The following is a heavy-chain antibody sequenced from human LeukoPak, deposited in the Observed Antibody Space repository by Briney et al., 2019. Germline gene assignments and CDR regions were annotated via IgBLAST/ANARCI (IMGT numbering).Heavy chain of an antibody. D-gene: IGHD6-6*01. V-gene: IGHV3-7*01. Sequence: PGGSLRLSCAASGLTFSSYWMSWVRQAPGKGLEWVANIKQDGSEKYYVDSVKGRFTISRDNAKNSLYLQMNSLRAEDTAVYYCARETRYFDYWGQGTLVTVSS. CDR3: ARETRYFDY. CDR2: IKQDGSEK. J-gene: IGHJ4*02. CDR1: GLTFSSYW.